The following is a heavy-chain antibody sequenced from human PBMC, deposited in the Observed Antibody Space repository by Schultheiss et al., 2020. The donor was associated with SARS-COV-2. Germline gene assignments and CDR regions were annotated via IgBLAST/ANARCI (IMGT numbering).Heavy chain of an antibody. J-gene: IGHJ5*02. V-gene: IGHV5-51*01. D-gene: IGHD6-13*01. Sequence: GESLKISCKGSGYSFTSYWIGWVRQMSGNGLEWMGIIYPGDSDTRYSPSFQGQVTISADKSISTAYLQWSSLKASDTAMYYCARLPGDSSSWYGGNWFDPWGQGTLVTVSS. CDR2: IYPGDSDT. CDR3: ARLPGDSSSWYGGNWFDP. CDR1: GYSFTSYW.